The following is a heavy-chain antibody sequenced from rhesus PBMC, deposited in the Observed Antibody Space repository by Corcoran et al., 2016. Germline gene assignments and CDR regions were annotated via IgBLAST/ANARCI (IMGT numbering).Heavy chain of an antibody. CDR1: GFTFSSYD. Sequence: EVQLVESGGGLVQPGGSLRLSCAASGFTFSSYDMSWARQAPGKGLEWVSYFNFTGKATYYADSVKGRFPISRDSAKNSLSLQMSRLRAEDTAVYYCTSEFDGYFDSWGQGVLVTVSS. V-gene: IGHV3-136*01. CDR2: FNFTGKAT. CDR3: TSEFDGYFDS. J-gene: IGHJ4*01.